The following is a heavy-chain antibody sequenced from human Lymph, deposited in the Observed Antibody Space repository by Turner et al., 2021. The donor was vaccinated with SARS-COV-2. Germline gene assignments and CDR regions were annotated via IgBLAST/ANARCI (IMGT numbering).Heavy chain of an antibody. D-gene: IGHD4-17*01. CDR1: GGSISSGGYY. V-gene: IGHV4-31*03. Sequence: QVQLQESGPGLVKPSQTLSLTCNVSGGSISSGGYYWSWIRQHPGKGLEWIGYIYYSGSTYYNPSLKSRVTISVDTSKNQFSLKLSSVTAADTAVYYCARDYGGNSNYFDYWGQGTLVTVSS. J-gene: IGHJ4*02. CDR2: IYYSGST. CDR3: ARDYGGNSNYFDY.